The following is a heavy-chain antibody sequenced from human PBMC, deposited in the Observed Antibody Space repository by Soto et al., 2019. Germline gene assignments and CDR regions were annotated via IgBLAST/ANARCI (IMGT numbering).Heavy chain of an antibody. J-gene: IGHJ4*02. D-gene: IGHD2-21*02. V-gene: IGHV4-4*02. CDR1: GDSISSDKW. Sequence: QVQLQESGPGLVKPSGTLSLTCAVSGDSISSDKWWSWVRQPPGKGLEWIEEIHHSGRTNYNPSLKSRVTILVEKSKNQVSLELSSMTAADTAVYYCARGGDWQFDYWGQGTLVTVSS. CDR2: IHHSGRT. CDR3: ARGGDWQFDY.